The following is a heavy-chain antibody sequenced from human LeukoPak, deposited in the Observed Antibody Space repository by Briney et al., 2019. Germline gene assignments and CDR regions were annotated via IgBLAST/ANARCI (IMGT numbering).Heavy chain of an antibody. V-gene: IGHV3-23*01. CDR1: GFTFSSYA. Sequence: PGGSLRLSCAASGFTFSSYAMSWVRQAPGKGLEWVSGISGSGSSTYYADSVKGRFTLSRDYPKNTLYLQMNSLRAEDTAVYHCATTTGGKNFDYWGQGTLVTVSS. J-gene: IGHJ4*02. CDR3: ATTTGGKNFDY. D-gene: IGHD1-1*01. CDR2: ISGSGSST.